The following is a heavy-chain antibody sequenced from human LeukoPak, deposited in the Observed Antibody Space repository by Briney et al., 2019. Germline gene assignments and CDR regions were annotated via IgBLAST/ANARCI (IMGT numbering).Heavy chain of an antibody. D-gene: IGHD2-2*03. CDR1: GGTFSSYA. CDR3: ARSGYCSSTSCYLGFADYYYYYMHV. V-gene: IGHV1-69*05. CDR2: IIPIFGTA. J-gene: IGHJ6*03. Sequence: ASVKVSCKASGGTFSSYAISWVRQAPGQGLEWMGGIIPIFGTANYAQKFQGRVTITTDESTSTAYMELSSLRSEDTAVYYCARSGYCSSTSCYLGFADYYYYYMHVWGKGTTVTVSS.